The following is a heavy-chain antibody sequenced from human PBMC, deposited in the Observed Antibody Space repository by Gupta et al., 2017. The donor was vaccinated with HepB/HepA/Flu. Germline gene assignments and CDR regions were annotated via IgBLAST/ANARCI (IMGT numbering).Heavy chain of an antibody. V-gene: IGHV3-23*01. D-gene: IGHD2-8*02. CDR3: VKDGHETHWYYYMDV. CDR2: ITATGDVT. CDR1: GFPFSSHA. J-gene: IGHJ6*03. Sequence: LESGGGLVQPGGSLRLSCAASGFPFSSHAMTWVRQAPGRGLQWVSTITATGDVTFYADSVQGRFSISRDNSKNMLYLHMNSLRDEDTATFYCVKDGHETHWYYYMDVWGTGTTVTVSS.